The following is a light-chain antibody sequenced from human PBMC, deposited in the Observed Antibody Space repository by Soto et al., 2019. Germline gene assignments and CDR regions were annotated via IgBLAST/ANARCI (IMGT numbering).Light chain of an antibody. Sequence: QFARTQPTYTSGTPGHAVTISSTGTSSDVGGYNYVSWYQQHPGKAPKLMIYEVSKRPSGVPDRFSGSKSGNTASLTVSGLQAEDEADYYCSSYAGSNNYVFGTGTKVTVL. CDR3: SSYAGSNNYV. CDR1: SSDVGGYNY. J-gene: IGLJ1*01. V-gene: IGLV2-8*01. CDR2: EVS.